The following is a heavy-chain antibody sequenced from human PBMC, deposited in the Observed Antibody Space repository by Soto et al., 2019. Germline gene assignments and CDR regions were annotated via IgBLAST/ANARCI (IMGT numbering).Heavy chain of an antibody. CDR3: ARGGLGGFGELFPFDY. D-gene: IGHD3-10*01. CDR2: IIPIFGTA. J-gene: IGHJ4*02. CDR1: GGTFSSYA. V-gene: IGHV1-69*13. Sequence: SVKVSCKASGGTFSSYAISWVRQAPGQGLEWMGGIIPIFGTANYAQKFQGRVTITADESTSTAYMELSSLRSEDTAVYYCARGGLGGFGELFPFDYWGQGTLVTVSS.